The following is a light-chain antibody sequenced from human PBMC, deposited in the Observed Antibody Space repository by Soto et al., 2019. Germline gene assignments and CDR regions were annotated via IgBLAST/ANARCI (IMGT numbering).Light chain of an antibody. CDR1: QSISNH. Sequence: DSQMTQSPSSLSASVEDSVIITCRASQSISNHLNWYQQKPGKAPKLLIFAASSLQSGVPSRFSGSRSGPDFTLTISSLQPEDFATDYCQQSYSSPPTFGQGTKVDIK. CDR2: AAS. J-gene: IGKJ1*01. CDR3: QQSYSSPPT. V-gene: IGKV1-39*01.